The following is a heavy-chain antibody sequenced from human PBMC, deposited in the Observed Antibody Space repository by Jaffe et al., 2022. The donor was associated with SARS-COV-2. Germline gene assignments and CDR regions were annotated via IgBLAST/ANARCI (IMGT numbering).Heavy chain of an antibody. CDR3: ARQPDTIFGVVTPGWFDP. D-gene: IGHD3-3*01. Sequence: QLQLQESGPGLVKPSETLSLTCTVSGGSISSSSYYWGWIRQPPGKGLEWIGSIYYSGSTYYNPSLKSRVTISVDTSKNQFSLKLSSVTAADTAVYYCARQPDTIFGVVTPGWFDPWGQGTLVTVSS. CDR1: GGSISSSSYY. V-gene: IGHV4-39*01. CDR2: IYYSGST. J-gene: IGHJ5*02.